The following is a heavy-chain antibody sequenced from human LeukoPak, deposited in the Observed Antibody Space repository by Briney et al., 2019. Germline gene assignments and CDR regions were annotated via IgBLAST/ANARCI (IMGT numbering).Heavy chain of an antibody. CDR3: ARASYSYDISGWVPFDY. V-gene: IGHV4-39*07. D-gene: IGHD3-22*01. CDR2: IYYSGST. Sequence: SETLSLTCTVSGGSISSSSYHWGWIRQPPGKGLEWIGSIYYSGSTYYNPSLKSRVTISVDMSKNQFSLKLSSVTAADTAVYYCARASYSYDISGWVPFDYWGQGTLVTVSS. CDR1: GGSISSSSYH. J-gene: IGHJ4*02.